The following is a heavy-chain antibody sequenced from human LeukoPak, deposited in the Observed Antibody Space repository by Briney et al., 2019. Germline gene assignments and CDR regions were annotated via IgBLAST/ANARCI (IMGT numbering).Heavy chain of an antibody. Sequence: GSLRLSCAASTFTFKRYAMSWVRQAPGKGLEWVSAITGSGGTTYYADSVKGRFTIFRDNSKNTLYLQMNSLRAEDTAVYFCAKGGNGGYIDYWGQGTLVTVSS. V-gene: IGHV3-23*01. J-gene: IGHJ4*02. CDR2: ITGSGGTT. D-gene: IGHD4-23*01. CDR3: AKGGNGGYIDY. CDR1: TFTFKRYA.